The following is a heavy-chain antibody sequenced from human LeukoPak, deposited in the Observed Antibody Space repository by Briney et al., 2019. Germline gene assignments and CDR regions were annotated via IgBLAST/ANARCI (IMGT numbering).Heavy chain of an antibody. CDR1: GFTFSSYA. CDR3: AKDSLDYDFWSGSTNYFDY. D-gene: IGHD3-3*01. CDR2: ISGSGGST. Sequence: GGSLRLSCAASGFTFSSYAMSWVRQAPGKGLEWVSAISGSGGSTYYADSVKGRFTISRDNSKNTLYLQMSSLRAEDTAVYYCAKDSLDYDFWSGSTNYFDYWGQGTLVTVSS. J-gene: IGHJ4*02. V-gene: IGHV3-23*01.